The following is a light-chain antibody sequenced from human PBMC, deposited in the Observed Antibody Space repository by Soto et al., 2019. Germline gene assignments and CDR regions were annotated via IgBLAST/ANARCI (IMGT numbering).Light chain of an antibody. J-gene: IGLJ1*01. CDR2: DVS. Sequence: QSVLTQPASVSGSPGQSITISCTGTSSDVGGYNYVSWYQQHPGKAPKLMIYDVSNRPSGVSNRFSGSKSGNTASLTISGLQVEDEADYYCNSYTSSRTYVFGTGTKVTVL. V-gene: IGLV2-14*01. CDR3: NSYTSSRTYV. CDR1: SSDVGGYNY.